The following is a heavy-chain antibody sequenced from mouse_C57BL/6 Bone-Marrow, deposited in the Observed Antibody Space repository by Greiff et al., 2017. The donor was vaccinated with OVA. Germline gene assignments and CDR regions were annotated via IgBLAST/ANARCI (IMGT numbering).Heavy chain of an antibody. CDR3: ARIASYDYDEY. Sequence: QVQLKESGPGILQPSQTLSLTCSFSGFSLSTFGMGVGWIRPTSCKGLEWLAPILWDDDKYYNPALKSRLTISKDTSKNQVFLKIANVDTADTATYYCARIASYDYDEYWGQGTLVTVSA. CDR1: GFSLSTFGMG. D-gene: IGHD2-4*01. J-gene: IGHJ3*01. CDR2: ILWDDDK. V-gene: IGHV8-8*01.